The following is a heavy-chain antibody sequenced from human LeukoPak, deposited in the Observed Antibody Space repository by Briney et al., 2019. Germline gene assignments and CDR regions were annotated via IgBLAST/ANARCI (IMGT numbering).Heavy chain of an antibody. V-gene: IGHV1-18*01. D-gene: IGHD3-10*01. CDR2: ISAYNGNT. J-gene: IGHJ6*02. CDR1: GYTFTSYG. Sequence: WASVKVSCKASGYTFTSYGISWVRQAPGQGLEWMGWISAYNGNTNYAQKLQGRVTMTTDTSTSTAYMELRSLRSDDTAVYYCASSVFYGSGSYYPLNYYYYGMDVWGQGTTVTVSS. CDR3: ASSVFYGSGSYYPLNYYYYGMDV.